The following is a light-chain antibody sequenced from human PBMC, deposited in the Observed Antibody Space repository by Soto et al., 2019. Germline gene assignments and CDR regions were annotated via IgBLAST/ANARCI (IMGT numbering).Light chain of an antibody. J-gene: IGKJ1*01. CDR3: PQSYNTQLT. Sequence: IEVTQSPSSLAASLGDRVTITCRASQTIGTYVNWYRQKSGAAPELLIYDASTLQSGVPSRFRGGASYKDLTLTISSLQLDDFETYYCPQSYNTQLTVGQGTKVDIK. CDR1: QTIGTY. V-gene: IGKV1-39*01. CDR2: DAS.